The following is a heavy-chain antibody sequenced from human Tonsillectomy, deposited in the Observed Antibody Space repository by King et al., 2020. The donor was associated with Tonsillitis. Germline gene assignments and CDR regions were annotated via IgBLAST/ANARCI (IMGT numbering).Heavy chain of an antibody. V-gene: IGHV4-39*07. D-gene: IGHD3-22*01. CDR1: GGSISSSSYY. Sequence: LQLQESGPGLVKPSETLSLTCTVSGGSISSSSYYWGWIRQPPGKGLEWIGSIYYSGSTYYNPSLKSRVTISVDTSKNQFSLKVSSVTAADTAVYYCARQRGYYYDSSGYPTWGQGTLVTVSS. CDR3: ARQRGYYYDSSGYPT. J-gene: IGHJ5*02. CDR2: IYYSGST.